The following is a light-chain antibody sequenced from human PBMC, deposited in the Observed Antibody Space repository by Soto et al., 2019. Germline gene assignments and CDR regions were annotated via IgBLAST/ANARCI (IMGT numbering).Light chain of an antibody. J-gene: IGLJ1*01. V-gene: IGLV2-14*01. CDR3: SSHTSGSTRV. CDR1: SGYVGGYDY. CDR2: EVT. Sequence: QSALTQPASLSGSPGQSIALSCTGTSGYVGGYDYVSWYQQHPDKAPKLMIYEVTKRPSWVSNRFSGSKSGNTASLTISGLQPEDEADYYCSSHTSGSTRVFGSGTKVTVL.